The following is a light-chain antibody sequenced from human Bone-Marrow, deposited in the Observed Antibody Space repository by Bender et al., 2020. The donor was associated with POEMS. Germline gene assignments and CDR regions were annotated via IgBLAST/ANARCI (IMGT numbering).Light chain of an antibody. Sequence: QSVLTQPPSASGTPGQRVTISCSGSSSNIGTNPVNWYQQLPGTAPKLLIYINNQRPSGVPDRFSGSKSGTSASLAISGLQSEDEDDYDCAAWEDSLNGWVFGGGTKLTVL. J-gene: IGLJ3*02. CDR3: AAWEDSLNGWV. V-gene: IGLV1-44*01. CDR2: INN. CDR1: SSNIGTNP.